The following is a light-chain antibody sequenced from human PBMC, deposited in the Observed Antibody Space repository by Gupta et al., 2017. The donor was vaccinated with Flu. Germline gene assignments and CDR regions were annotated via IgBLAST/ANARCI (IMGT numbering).Light chain of an antibody. CDR2: GAS. CDR1: QSVSSN. Sequence: IVMTQSPATLSVSPGERATLSCRASQSVSSNLAWYQQKPGQAPRLLIYGASTRATGIPARFSGSGSGTEFTLTISSLQSEDCAVYYCQQYNNWPPVTFGPGTKVDIK. V-gene: IGKV3-15*01. CDR3: QQYNNWPPVT. J-gene: IGKJ3*01.